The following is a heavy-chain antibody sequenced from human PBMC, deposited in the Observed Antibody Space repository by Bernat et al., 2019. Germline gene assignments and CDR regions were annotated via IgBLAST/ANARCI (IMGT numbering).Heavy chain of an antibody. CDR3: AKDRRVTIFGVVIIPLNY. D-gene: IGHD3-3*01. CDR1: GFTFSSYG. J-gene: IGHJ4*02. Sequence: VQLVESGGGVVQPGRSLRLSCAASGFTFSSYGMHWVRQAPGKGLEWVAVISYDGSNKYYADSVKGRFTISRDNSKNTLYLQMNSLRAEDTAVYYCAKDRRVTIFGVVIIPLNYWGQGTLVTVSS. CDR2: ISYDGSNK. V-gene: IGHV3-30*18.